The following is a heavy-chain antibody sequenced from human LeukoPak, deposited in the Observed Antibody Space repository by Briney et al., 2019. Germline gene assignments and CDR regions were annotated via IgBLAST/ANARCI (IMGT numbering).Heavy chain of an antibody. V-gene: IGHV4-59*01. Sequence: SSETLSLTCTVAGGSISRYYWSWIRQPPGKGLEWNGYIYYSGSTNYNPSLKGRVTISVDTSKNQFSLKLSSVTAADTAVYYCARVISAVAGRRYYYGMDVWGQGTTVTVSS. CDR3: ARVISAVAGRRYYYGMDV. J-gene: IGHJ6*02. CDR2: IYYSGST. D-gene: IGHD6-19*01. CDR1: GGSISRYY.